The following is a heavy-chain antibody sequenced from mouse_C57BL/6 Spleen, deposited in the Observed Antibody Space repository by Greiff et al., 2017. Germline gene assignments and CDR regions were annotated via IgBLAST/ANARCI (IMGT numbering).Heavy chain of an antibody. CDR1: GYAFSSYW. J-gene: IGHJ4*01. V-gene: IGHV1-80*01. CDR2: IYPGDGDT. Sequence: QVQLQQSGAELVKPGASVKISCKASGYAFSSYWMNWVKQRPGKGLEWIGQIYPGDGDTNYNGKFKGKATLTADKSSSTAYMQLRSLTSEDSAVYFCARGDETYAMDYWGQGTSVTVSS. CDR3: ARGDETYAMDY.